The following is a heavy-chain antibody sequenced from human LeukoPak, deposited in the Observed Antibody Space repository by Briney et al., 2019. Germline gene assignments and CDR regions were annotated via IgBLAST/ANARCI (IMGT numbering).Heavy chain of an antibody. CDR2: VNLQGST. V-gene: IGHV4-4*02. CDR3: AREGGPYRPLDY. Sequence: PSGTLSLTCGVSGGSITNTNYWTWVRQPPGKGLEWIGEVNLQGSTNYNPSLMGRVAIAVDTSENHISLQLTSVTAADTAGYYCAREGGPYRPLDYSGQGTLVTVSS. CDR1: GGSITNTNY. J-gene: IGHJ4*02.